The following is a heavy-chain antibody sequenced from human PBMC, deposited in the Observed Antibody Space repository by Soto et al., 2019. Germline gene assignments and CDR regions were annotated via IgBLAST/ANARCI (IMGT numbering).Heavy chain of an antibody. J-gene: IGHJ6*02. CDR3: ARTYDFRSGYSYYYYGMDV. CDR2: IYPDDSDT. CDR1: GDSFTSYW. V-gene: IGHV5-51*01. D-gene: IGHD3-3*01. Sequence: ISRKGAGDSFTSYWSRRVRQMTGKGLEWMGIIYPDDSDTRYSPSFQGQVTMSADKSISTAYLQWSSLKASDTAMYYCARTYDFRSGYSYYYYGMDVWGQGTTVTVSS.